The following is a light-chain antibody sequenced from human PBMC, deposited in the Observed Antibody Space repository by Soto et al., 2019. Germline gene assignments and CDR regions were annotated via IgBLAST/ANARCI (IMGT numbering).Light chain of an antibody. Sequence: EIVLTQSPATLSLSPGERATLSCRASQSIGLAIAWYQHKPGQAPRLLIFDASQRATGIPARFRGSGSGTEFTLTISRLEPEDFAVYYCQQYGSSLTWTFGQGTKVDIK. CDR1: QSIGLA. V-gene: IGKV3-20*01. CDR3: QQYGSSLTWT. J-gene: IGKJ1*01. CDR2: DAS.